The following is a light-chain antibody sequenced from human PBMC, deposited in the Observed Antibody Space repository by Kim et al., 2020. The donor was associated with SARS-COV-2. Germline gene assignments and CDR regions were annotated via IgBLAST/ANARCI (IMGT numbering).Light chain of an antibody. CDR1: SSNIGNNY. J-gene: IGLJ2*01. V-gene: IGLV1-51*01. Sequence: QSVLTQPPSVSAAPGQKVTISCSGSSSNIGNNYVSWYQQLPGTAPKLLSYDNNKRPSGIPDRFSGSTSGTSATLTITGLQAGDEADYYCGTWDSTLSAGIFGGGTKVTVL. CDR2: DNN. CDR3: GTWDSTLSAGI.